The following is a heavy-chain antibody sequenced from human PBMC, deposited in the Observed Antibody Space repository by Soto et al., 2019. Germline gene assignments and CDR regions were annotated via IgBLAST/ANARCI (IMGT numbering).Heavy chain of an antibody. D-gene: IGHD5-12*01. CDR2: IYPGDSDT. CDR3: ARHRGSPGSYFGMDV. CDR1: GYSFTSYW. J-gene: IGHJ6*02. V-gene: IGHV5-51*01. Sequence: GESLKISCKGSGYSFTSYWINWVRQMPGKGLEWMGVIYPGDSDTRYSPSFQVQVTISADKSINTAYLQWRSLKASDTAVYYCARHRGSPGSYFGMDVWGQGTTVTVSS.